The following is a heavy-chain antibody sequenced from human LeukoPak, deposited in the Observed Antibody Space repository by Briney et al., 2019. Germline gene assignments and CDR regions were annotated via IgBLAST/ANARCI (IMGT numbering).Heavy chain of an antibody. CDR1: GYNFINYW. V-gene: IGHV5-51*01. D-gene: IGHD3-3*01. CDR2: IYPGDSDT. CDR3: TRAYYQAITIFGLVGDY. Sequence: GESLKISCKASGYNFINYWIGWVRQMPGKGLDWMGIIYPGDSDTRYSPSFQGQVTISADKSITTAYLQWSSLKASDTAMYYCTRAYYQAITIFGLVGDYWGQGTLVTVSS. J-gene: IGHJ4*02.